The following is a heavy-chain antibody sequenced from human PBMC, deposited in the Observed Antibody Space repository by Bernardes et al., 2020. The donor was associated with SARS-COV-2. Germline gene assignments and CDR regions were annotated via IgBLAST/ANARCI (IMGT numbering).Heavy chain of an antibody. CDR1: GFTFSSYG. D-gene: IGHD3-16*01. V-gene: IGHV3-33*01. Sequence: GSLRLSCAASGFTFSSYGMHWVRQAPGKGLEWVAVIWYDGSNKYYADSVKGRFTISRDNSKNTLYLQMNSLRAEDTAVYYCAREIMITFGGVLDYWSQGTLVTVSS. CDR3: AREIMITFGGVLDY. CDR2: IWYDGSNK. J-gene: IGHJ4*02.